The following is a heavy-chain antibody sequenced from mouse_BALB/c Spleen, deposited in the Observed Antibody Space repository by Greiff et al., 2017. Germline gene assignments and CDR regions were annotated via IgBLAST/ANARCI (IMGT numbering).Heavy chain of an antibody. J-gene: IGHJ4*01. D-gene: IGHD2-3*01. CDR1: GFTFSSYY. V-gene: IGHV5-6-2*01. CDR2: INSNGGST. Sequence: EVKVVESGGGLVKLGGSLKLSCAASGFTFSSYYMSWVRQTPEKRLELVAAINSNGGSTYYPDTVKGRFTISRDNAKNTLYLQMSSLKSEDTALYYCASLDGYNGAMDYWGQGTSVTVSS. CDR3: ASLDGYNGAMDY.